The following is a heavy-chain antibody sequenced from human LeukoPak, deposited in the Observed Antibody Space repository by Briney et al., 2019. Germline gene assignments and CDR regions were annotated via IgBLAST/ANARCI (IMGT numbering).Heavy chain of an antibody. CDR2: INPNSGGT. V-gene: IGHV1-2*02. D-gene: IGHD3-3*01. Sequence: ASVTVSCTASGYTFTGYYMHWVRQAPGQGLEWMGWINPNSGGTNYAQKFQGRVTMTRDTSISTAYMELSRLRSDDTAVYYCARYSDFWSGYSPWGQGTLVTASS. J-gene: IGHJ5*02. CDR3: ARYSDFWSGYSP. CDR1: GYTFTGYY.